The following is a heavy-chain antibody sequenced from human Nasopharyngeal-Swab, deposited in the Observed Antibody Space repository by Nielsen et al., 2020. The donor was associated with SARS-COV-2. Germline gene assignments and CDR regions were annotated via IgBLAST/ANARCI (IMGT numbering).Heavy chain of an antibody. Sequence: SETLSLTCAVYGGSFSGYYWSWIRQSPGKGLEWIGEINHSGSINYNLSLKSRVTISVETSKNQFSLKLSSVTAADTAVYYGARGRGITVTTPSPVFDYWGQGTLVTVSS. V-gene: IGHV4-34*01. CDR2: INHSGSI. D-gene: IGHD1-20*01. CDR1: GGSFSGYY. J-gene: IGHJ4*02. CDR3: ARGRGITVTTPSPVFDY.